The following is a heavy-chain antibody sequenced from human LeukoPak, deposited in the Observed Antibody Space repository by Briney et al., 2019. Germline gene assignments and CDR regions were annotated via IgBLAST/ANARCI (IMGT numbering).Heavy chain of an antibody. D-gene: IGHD6-19*01. V-gene: IGHV3-23*01. CDR2: ISGSGGST. CDR3: AKTGRIAVAGTVY. Sequence: GASLRLSCAASGFTFSSYAMSWVRQAPGKGLEWVSAISGSGGSTYYADSVKGRFTISRDNSKSTLYLQMSSLRAEDTAVYYCAKTGRIAVAGTVYWGQGTLVTVSS. J-gene: IGHJ4*02. CDR1: GFTFSSYA.